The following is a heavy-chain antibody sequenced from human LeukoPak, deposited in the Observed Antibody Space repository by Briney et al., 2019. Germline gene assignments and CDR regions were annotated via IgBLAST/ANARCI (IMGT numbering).Heavy chain of an antibody. J-gene: IGHJ4*02. CDR2: IYYSGST. V-gene: IGHV4-59*01. CDR1: GGSISSYY. Sequence: SETLSLTCTVSGGSISSYYWSWIRQPPGKGLEWIGYIYYSGSTNYNPSLKSRVTISVDTSKNQFSLKLSSVTAADTAVYYCARAGYSYGLHFDYWGQGTLVSVSS. CDR3: ARAGYSYGLHFDY. D-gene: IGHD5-18*01.